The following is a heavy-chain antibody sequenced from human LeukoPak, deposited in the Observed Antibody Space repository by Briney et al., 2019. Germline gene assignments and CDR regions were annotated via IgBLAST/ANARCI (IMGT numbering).Heavy chain of an antibody. CDR3: AKYTQDYDFWSGYFSGFDY. CDR1: GFTFSSYA. J-gene: IGHJ4*02. D-gene: IGHD3-3*01. CDR2: ISGSGGST. Sequence: GGSLRLSCAASGFTFSSYAMSWVRQAPGKGLEWVSAISGSGGSTYYADSVKGRFTISRDNSKNTLYLQMNSLRAEDVAVYYCAKYTQDYDFWSGYFSGFDYWGQGTLVTVSS. V-gene: IGHV3-23*01.